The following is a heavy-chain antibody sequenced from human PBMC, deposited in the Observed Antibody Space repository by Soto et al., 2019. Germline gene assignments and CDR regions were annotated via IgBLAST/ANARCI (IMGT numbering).Heavy chain of an antibody. D-gene: IGHD3-9*01. V-gene: IGHV2-26*01. CDR3: ARINDILTGFDY. Sequence: QVTLKESGPVLVKPTETLTLTCTVSGFSLSNARMGVSWIRQPPGKALEWLAHIFSNDEKSYSTSLKSRFTISKDTSKSQVVLTMTNLDPADTATYYCARINDILTGFDYWGQGTLVTVSS. CDR2: IFSNDEK. J-gene: IGHJ4*02. CDR1: GFSLSNARMG.